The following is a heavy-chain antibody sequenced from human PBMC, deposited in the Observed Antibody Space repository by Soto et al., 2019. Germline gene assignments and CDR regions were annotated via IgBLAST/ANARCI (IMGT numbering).Heavy chain of an antibody. J-gene: IGHJ4*02. CDR3: ARARSVAGKKFDY. Sequence: QVQLVQSGAEVKKPGASVRVSCKASGYTFTGYYVHWVRQAPGQGLERMGWINPNNGDTNYAQKSQGRVTMTTDTSITTAYMELSRLRSDDTAVYYCARARSVAGKKFDYWGQGTLVTVSS. D-gene: IGHD6-19*01. CDR2: INPNNGDT. CDR1: GYTFTGYY. V-gene: IGHV1-2*02.